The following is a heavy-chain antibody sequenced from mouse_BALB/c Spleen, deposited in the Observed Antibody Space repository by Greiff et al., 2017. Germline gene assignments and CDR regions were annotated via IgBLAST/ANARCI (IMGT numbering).Heavy chain of an antibody. J-gene: IGHJ1*01. CDR1: GYTFTSYW. V-gene: IGHV1-69*02. CDR2: IDPSDSYT. D-gene: IGHD1-1*01. CDR3: ARTKGSSSLYWYFDV. Sequence: QQSCKASGYTFTSYWMHWVKQRPGQGLEWIGEIDPSDSYTNYNQKFKGKATLTVDKSSSTAYMQLSSLTSEDSAVYYCARTKGSSSLYWYFDVWGAGTTVTVSS.